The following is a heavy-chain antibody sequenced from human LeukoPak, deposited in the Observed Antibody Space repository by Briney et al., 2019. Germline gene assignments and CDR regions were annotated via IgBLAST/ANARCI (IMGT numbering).Heavy chain of an antibody. V-gene: IGHV3-73*01. Sequence: PGRSLRLSCAASGFTFSGSAMHWVRQASGKGLEWVGRIRSKANSYATAYAASVKGRFTISRDDSKNTAYLQMNSLKTEDTAVYYCTRPVYYDSSGWFDPWGQGTLVTVSS. D-gene: IGHD3-22*01. CDR3: TRPVYYDSSGWFDP. CDR2: IRSKANSYAT. CDR1: GFTFSGSA. J-gene: IGHJ5*02.